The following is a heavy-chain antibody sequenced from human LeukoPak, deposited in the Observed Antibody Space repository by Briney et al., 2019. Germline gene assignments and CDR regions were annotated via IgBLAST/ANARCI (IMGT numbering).Heavy chain of an antibody. Sequence: PSETLSLTCAVYGGSFSGYYWSWIRHPPGKGLEWIGEINHSGSTNYNPSLKSRVTISVDTSKNQFSLKLSSVTAADTAVYYCASGKWELLFDYWGQGTLVTVSS. CDR2: INHSGST. J-gene: IGHJ4*02. D-gene: IGHD1-26*01. V-gene: IGHV4-34*01. CDR1: GGSFSGYY. CDR3: ASGKWELLFDY.